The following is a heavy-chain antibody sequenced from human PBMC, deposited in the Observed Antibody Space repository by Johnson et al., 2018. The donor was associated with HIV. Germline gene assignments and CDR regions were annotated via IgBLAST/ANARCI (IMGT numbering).Heavy chain of an antibody. CDR1: GFTFSSYW. CDR3: ARGKKQWLDEDAFDI. CDR2: LNSDGSST. Sequence: EVQLVESGRGSVQPGGSLRLSCAASGFTFSSYWMHWVRQAPGKGLVWVSRLNSDGSSTSYADSVKGRFTISRDNAKNTLYLQMNSLRAEDTAVYYCARGKKQWLDEDAFDIWGQGTMVTVSS. V-gene: IGHV3-74*01. D-gene: IGHD6-19*01. J-gene: IGHJ3*02.